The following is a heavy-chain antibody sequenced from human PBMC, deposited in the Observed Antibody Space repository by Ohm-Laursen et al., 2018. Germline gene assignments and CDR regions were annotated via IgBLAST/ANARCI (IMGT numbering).Heavy chain of an antibody. CDR2: IYYRGNT. Sequence: PSQTLSLTCIVSGGSISSNTHYWGWIRQPPGEGLEWIGSIYYRGNTYYNASLKSRVTISVDTSKNHFSLNLSSVTAADTAIYYCARHAALSFCPDFWGQGTLVTVSS. V-gene: IGHV4-39*01. D-gene: IGHD2-15*01. CDR3: ARHAALSFCPDF. J-gene: IGHJ4*02. CDR1: GGSISSNTHY.